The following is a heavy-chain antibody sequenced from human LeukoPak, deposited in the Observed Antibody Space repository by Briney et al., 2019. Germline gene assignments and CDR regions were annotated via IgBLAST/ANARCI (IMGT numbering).Heavy chain of an antibody. Sequence: GGSLRLSCAASGVTFSSYAMSWVRQAPGKGLEWVSAISGSGGSTYYADSVKGRFTISRDNSKNTLYLQMNSLRAEDTAVYYCANELYYDSSGYYPFDYWGQGTLVTVSS. CDR3: ANELYYDSSGYYPFDY. CDR1: GVTFSSYA. J-gene: IGHJ4*02. CDR2: ISGSGGST. D-gene: IGHD3-22*01. V-gene: IGHV3-23*01.